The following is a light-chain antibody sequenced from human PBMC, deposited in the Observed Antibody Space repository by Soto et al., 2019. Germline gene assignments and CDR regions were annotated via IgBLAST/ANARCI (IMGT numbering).Light chain of an antibody. J-gene: IGKJ1*01. CDR2: KTS. Sequence: DIQMTQSPSTLSASVVDRVSITCRSSQSLNSWLAWYQQKPGKAPKLLIYKTSTLKSGVPSRFSGSGSGTEFTLTISSLQPDDFATYYCQQYNSYSWTFGQGTKVDIK. CDR3: QQYNSYSWT. V-gene: IGKV1-5*03. CDR1: QSLNSW.